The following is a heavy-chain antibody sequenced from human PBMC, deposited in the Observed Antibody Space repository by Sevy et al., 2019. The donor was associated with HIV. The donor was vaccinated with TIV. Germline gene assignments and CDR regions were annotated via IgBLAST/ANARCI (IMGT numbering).Heavy chain of an antibody. CDR2: IYYSGST. D-gene: IGHD5-12*01. CDR1: GGSISSYY. CDR3: ARVGDGYNAPFDY. Sequence: SETLSLTCTVSGGSISSYYWSWIQQPPGKGLEWIGYIYYSGSTNYNPSLKSRVTISVDTSKNQFSLKLSSVTAADTAVYYCARVGDGYNAPFDYWGQGTLVTVSS. J-gene: IGHJ4*02. V-gene: IGHV4-59*01.